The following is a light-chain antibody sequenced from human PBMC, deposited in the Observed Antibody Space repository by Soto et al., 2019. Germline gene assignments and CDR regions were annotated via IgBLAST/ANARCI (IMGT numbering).Light chain of an antibody. CDR2: VNSDGSH. CDR1: SGHSRYA. J-gene: IGLJ3*02. CDR3: QTWGTGIRV. Sequence: QLVLTQSPSASASLGASVKLTCTLSSGHSRYAIAWHQQQPEEGPRYLMKVNSDGSHTKGDGIPDRFSGSSSGAERYLTISSLQSEDEADYYCQTWGTGIRVFGGGTKVTVL. V-gene: IGLV4-69*01.